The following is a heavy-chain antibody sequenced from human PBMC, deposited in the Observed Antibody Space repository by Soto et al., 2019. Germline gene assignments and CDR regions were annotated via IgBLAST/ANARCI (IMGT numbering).Heavy chain of an antibody. CDR3: ARDQQGTSDLRVSSYYYYGMDV. Sequence: GGSLRLSCAASGFTFSSYWMSWVRQAPGKGLEWVANIKQDGSEKYYVDSVKGRFTISRDNAKNSLYLQMNSLRAEDTAVYYCARDQQGTSDLRVSSYYYYGMDVWGQGTTVTVSS. V-gene: IGHV3-7*05. CDR1: GFTFSSYW. D-gene: IGHD3-10*01. CDR2: IKQDGSEK. J-gene: IGHJ6*02.